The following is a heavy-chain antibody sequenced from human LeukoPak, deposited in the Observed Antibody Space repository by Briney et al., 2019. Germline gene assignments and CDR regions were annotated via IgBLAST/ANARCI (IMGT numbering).Heavy chain of an antibody. CDR1: GFTFSSYG. V-gene: IGHV3-7*01. CDR2: IKQDGSEI. J-gene: IGHJ6*02. Sequence: GGSLRLSCAASGFTFSSYGMHWVRQAPGKGLEWVANIKQDGSEIYYVGSVKGRFTISRDNAKNSLYLQMNSLRAEDTAVYYCARSLDVWGQGTTVTVSS. CDR3: ARSLDV.